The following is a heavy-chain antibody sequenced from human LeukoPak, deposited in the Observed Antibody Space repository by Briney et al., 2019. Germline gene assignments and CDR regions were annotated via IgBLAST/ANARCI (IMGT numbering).Heavy chain of an antibody. V-gene: IGHV4-34*01. CDR2: INHSGST. D-gene: IGHD4-17*01. J-gene: IGHJ6*03. Sequence: SETLSLTCAVYGGSFSGHYWNWIRQPPGKGLEWIGEINHSGSTNYNPSLKSRVTISVDTSKHQFSLKLSSVTAADTAVYYCARGLMTTVTTIPFYYYYYMDVWGKGTTVTVSS. CDR3: ARGLMTTVTTIPFYYYYYMDV. CDR1: GGSFSGHY.